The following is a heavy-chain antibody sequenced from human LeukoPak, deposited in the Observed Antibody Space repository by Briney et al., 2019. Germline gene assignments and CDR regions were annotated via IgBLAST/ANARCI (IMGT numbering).Heavy chain of an antibody. D-gene: IGHD4-11*01. J-gene: IGHJ4*02. CDR2: ISQDGSAK. Sequence: GGSLRLSCAASGFTFSSYGMHWVRQASGKGLESVAVISQDGSAKYYAGSVEGRFTISRDNSKNTLYLQMNSLRTEGTALYFCSSDGKPDYNDIDFWGQGTLVTVSS. CDR3: SSDGKPDYNDIDF. V-gene: IGHV3-30*05. CDR1: GFTFSSYG.